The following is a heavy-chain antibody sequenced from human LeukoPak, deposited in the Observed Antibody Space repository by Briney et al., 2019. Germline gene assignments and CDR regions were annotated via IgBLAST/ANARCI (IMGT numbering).Heavy chain of an antibody. CDR2: IYHSGGT. J-gene: IGHJ6*03. CDR3: ATNGYYCMDV. D-gene: IGHD2-8*01. CDR1: GGSISSSTNW. V-gene: IGHV4-4*02. Sequence: SETLSLTCAVSGGSISSSTNWWRWVRQPPGKGLGWIGEIYHSGGTNYNPSLKSRITISVDKSQNQFSLKVNSLTDADTAVYYCATNGYYCMDVWGKGTTVTVSS.